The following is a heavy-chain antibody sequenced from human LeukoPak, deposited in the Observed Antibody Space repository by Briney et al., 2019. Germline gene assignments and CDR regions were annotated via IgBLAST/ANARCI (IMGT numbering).Heavy chain of an antibody. CDR2: IYPGDSDT. J-gene: IGHJ4*02. V-gene: IGHV5-51*01. Sequence: GESLKISCKASGYHFTTYWIGWVRQMPGKGLEWMGIIYPGDSDTTYSPSFQGQVTISADKSISTAYLQRSSLKASDTAMYYCARQSGVAGIIDYWGQGTLVTVSS. CDR1: GYHFTTYW. CDR3: ARQSGVAGIIDY. D-gene: IGHD6-19*01.